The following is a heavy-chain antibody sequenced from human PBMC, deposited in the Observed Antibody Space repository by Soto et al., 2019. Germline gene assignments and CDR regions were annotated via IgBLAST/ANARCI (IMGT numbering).Heavy chain of an antibody. CDR1: RDSFSIGVSY. CDR2: IYYSGRT. D-gene: IGHD1-7*01. V-gene: IGHV4-31*03. J-gene: IGHJ4*02. Sequence: LSLTCTVSRDSFSIGVSYLTWIRHHPGKGLEWIGYIYYSGRTYYNLSLKSRVTISVDTSKNQFSLKLSSVTAADTAVYYCATGRGRNYPKISDYWGQGTLVTVS. CDR3: ATGRGRNYPKISDY.